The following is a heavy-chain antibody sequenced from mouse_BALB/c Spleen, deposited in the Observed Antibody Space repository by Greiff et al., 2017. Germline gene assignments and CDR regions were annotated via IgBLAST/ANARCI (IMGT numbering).Heavy chain of an antibody. CDR2: ISNGGGST. CDR3: ASSYYGSSYRAWFAY. Sequence: VQLQQSGGGLVQPGGSLKLSCAASGFTFSSYTMSWVRQTPEKRLEWVAYISNGGGSTYYPDTVKGRFTISRDNAKNTLYLQMSSLKSEDTAMYYCASSYYGSSYRAWFAYWGQGTLVTVSA. V-gene: IGHV5-12-2*01. D-gene: IGHD1-1*01. CDR1: GFTFSSYT. J-gene: IGHJ3*01.